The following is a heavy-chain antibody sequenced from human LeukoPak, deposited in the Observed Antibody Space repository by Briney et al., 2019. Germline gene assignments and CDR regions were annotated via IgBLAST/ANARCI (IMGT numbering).Heavy chain of an antibody. CDR2: ST. Sequence: STSETLSLKSRVTISVDTSKNQFSLKLSSVTAADTAVYYCARVACSSTSCYTPYYYYYYMDVWGKGTTVTVSS. D-gene: IGHD2-2*02. CDR3: ARVACSSTSCYTPYYYYYYMDV. V-gene: IGHV4-30-2*05. J-gene: IGHJ6*03.